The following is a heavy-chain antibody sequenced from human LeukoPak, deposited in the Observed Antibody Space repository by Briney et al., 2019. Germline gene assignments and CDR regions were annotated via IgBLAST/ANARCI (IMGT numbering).Heavy chain of an antibody. CDR2: IYSGGST. D-gene: IGHD1-26*01. CDR3: AREGGGDAFDI. V-gene: IGHV3-53*01. Sequence: GGSLRLSCAASGFTVSSNYMSWVRQAPGKGLEWVSVIYSGGSTYYADSVKGRFTISRDNAKNTLYLQMNSLRAEDTAVYYCAREGGGDAFDIWGQGTMVTVSS. J-gene: IGHJ3*02. CDR1: GFTVSSNY.